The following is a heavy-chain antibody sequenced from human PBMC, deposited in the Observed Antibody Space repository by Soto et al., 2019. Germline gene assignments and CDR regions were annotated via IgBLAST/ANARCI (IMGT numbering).Heavy chain of an antibody. CDR2: MNPNSGNT. CDR3: ARSDGYNFNWLDS. Sequence: QVQLVQSGAEVKPPGASVKVSCKASGYTFATYDITWVRQAPGQGLEGMGWMNPNSGNTGYAQKFQGRLTMTRDTALSVAHMELSSLRNEDTAVYYCARSDGYNFNWLDSWGQGTLVTVSA. V-gene: IGHV1-8*01. J-gene: IGHJ5*01. D-gene: IGHD2-21*01. CDR1: GYTFATYD.